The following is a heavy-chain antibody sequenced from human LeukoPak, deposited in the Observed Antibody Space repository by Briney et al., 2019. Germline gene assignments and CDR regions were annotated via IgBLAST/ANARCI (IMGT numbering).Heavy chain of an antibody. J-gene: IGHJ4*02. Sequence: PGTSLRLSCAASGFIFSHYALHWVRQAPGKGQEWGAVIWSDGTNRYYGDSVKGRFSISRDDSQKRVFLQMNNLRADDTAVYYCARDAQRGFDYSNSLQYWGQGALVTVSS. CDR3: ARDAQRGFDYSNSLQY. CDR2: IWSDGTNR. D-gene: IGHD4-11*01. V-gene: IGHV3-33*01. CDR1: GFIFSHYA.